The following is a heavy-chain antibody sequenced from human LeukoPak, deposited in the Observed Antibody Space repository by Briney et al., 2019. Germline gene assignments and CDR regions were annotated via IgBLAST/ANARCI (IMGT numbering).Heavy chain of an antibody. D-gene: IGHD1-1*01. Sequence: PSETLSLTCAVYGGPFSDYYLSWIRQPPGKGLGWIGEISPSGSTNYKTSLKSRVTISRDTSKNQFSLRLSSVTAADTAVYFCAGDHDLALKSWGQGTLVTVSS. CDR3: AGDHDLALKS. CDR1: GGPFSDYY. J-gene: IGHJ4*02. CDR2: ISPSGST. V-gene: IGHV4-34*01.